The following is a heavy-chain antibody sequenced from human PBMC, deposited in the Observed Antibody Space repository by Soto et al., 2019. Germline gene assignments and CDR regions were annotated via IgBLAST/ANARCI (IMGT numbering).Heavy chain of an antibody. V-gene: IGHV4-34*01. D-gene: IGHD2-15*01. CDR1: GGSFSGYY. CDR3: ARDGYWSGGSCYLYYFDY. Sequence: QVQLQQWGAGLLKPSETLSLTCAVYGGSFSGYYWSWIRQPPGKGLEWIGEINHSGSTNYNPSLKSRVTISVDTSKNQFSLKQSSVTAADTAVYYCARDGYWSGGSCYLYYFDYGGQGTLVTVSS. J-gene: IGHJ4*02. CDR2: INHSGST.